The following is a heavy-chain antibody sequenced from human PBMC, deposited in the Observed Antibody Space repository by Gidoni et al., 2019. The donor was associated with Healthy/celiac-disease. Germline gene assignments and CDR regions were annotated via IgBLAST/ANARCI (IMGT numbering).Heavy chain of an antibody. CDR1: GGSISSYY. J-gene: IGHJ6*02. Sequence: QVQLQASGPGLVKPSEPLSLTCTVSGGSISSYYWSWIRQPPGKGLEWIGYIYYSGSTNYNPSLKSRVTISVDTSKNQFSLKLSSVTAADTAVYYCARQRGVDYYGMDVWGQGTTVTVSS. V-gene: IGHV4-59*08. D-gene: IGHD5-12*01. CDR3: ARQRGVDYYGMDV. CDR2: IYYSGST.